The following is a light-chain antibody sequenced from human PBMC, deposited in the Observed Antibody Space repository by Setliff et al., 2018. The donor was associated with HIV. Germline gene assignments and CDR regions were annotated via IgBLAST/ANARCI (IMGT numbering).Light chain of an antibody. CDR1: SSNIGSNY. J-gene: IGLJ1*01. Sequence: QSVLTQPPSASGTPGQGVTMSCSGSSSNIGSNYVYWYQQFPGTAPNLLICTNNQRPSGVPDRFSGSKSGTSASLAISGLRSEDEADYYCAAWDDRLSGYVFGTGTKVTVL. V-gene: IGLV1-47*01. CDR3: AAWDDRLSGYV. CDR2: TNN.